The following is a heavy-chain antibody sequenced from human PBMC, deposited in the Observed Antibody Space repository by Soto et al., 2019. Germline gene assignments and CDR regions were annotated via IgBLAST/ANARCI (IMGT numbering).Heavy chain of an antibody. CDR1: GFTFSSYG. CDR2: ISYDGSNK. CDR3: AKRQYCSGGSCYYYYYGMDV. V-gene: IGHV3-30*18. J-gene: IGHJ6*02. D-gene: IGHD2-15*01. Sequence: QVPLVESGGGVVQPGRSLRLSCAASGFTFSSYGMHWVRQAPGKGLEWVAVISYDGSNKYYADSVKGRFTISRDNSXXTXYXXMNSLRAEDTAVYYCAKRQYCSGGSCYYYYYGMDVWGQGTTVTVSS.